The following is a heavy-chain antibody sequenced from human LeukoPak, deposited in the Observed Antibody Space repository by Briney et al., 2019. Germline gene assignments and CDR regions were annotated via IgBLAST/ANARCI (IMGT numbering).Heavy chain of an antibody. CDR1: GEYITSSY. CDR2: LYYSGST. J-gene: IGHJ4*02. V-gene: IGHV4-59*08. Sequence: SETLSLTCTVSGEYITSSYWSWIRQPPGKGLGWIGYLYYSGSTNYNPSLKSRVTMSVDTSRNQFSLKLSSVTAADTAVYYCARHANAYSSGWFDYWGQGTLVTVSS. CDR3: ARHANAYSSGWFDY. D-gene: IGHD6-25*01.